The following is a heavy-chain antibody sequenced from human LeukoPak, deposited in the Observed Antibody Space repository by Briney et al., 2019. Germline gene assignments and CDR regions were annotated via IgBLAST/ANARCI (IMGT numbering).Heavy chain of an antibody. CDR3: ARGPGSSGGAYVGDY. Sequence: GGSLRLSCGASGFTFSYHWMHWVRHVPGKGLLWVSRIDGGGSSISYADSVKGRFSISRDNAKSTLYLQMSSLRAEDTAVYYCARGPGSSGGAYVGDYWGPGTLVTVSS. CDR1: GFTFSYHW. CDR2: IDGGGSSI. V-gene: IGHV3-74*01. J-gene: IGHJ4*01. D-gene: IGHD3-22*01.